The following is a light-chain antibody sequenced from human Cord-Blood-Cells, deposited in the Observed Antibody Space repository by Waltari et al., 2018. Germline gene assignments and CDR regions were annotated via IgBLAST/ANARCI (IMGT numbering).Light chain of an antibody. V-gene: IGKV3-15*01. Sequence: ELVMKQSPATLSVSPGERATLSCRASQSVSSNLAWYQQKPGQAPRLLIYGASTRATGIPARFSGSGSGTEFTLTISSLQSEDFAVYYCQQYNNWPMYTFGQGTKLEIK. CDR3: QQYNNWPMYT. CDR2: GAS. J-gene: IGKJ2*01. CDR1: QSVSSN.